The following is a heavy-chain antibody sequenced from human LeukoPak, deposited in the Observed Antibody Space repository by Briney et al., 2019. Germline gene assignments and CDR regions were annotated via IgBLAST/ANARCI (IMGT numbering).Heavy chain of an antibody. D-gene: IGHD3-10*02. J-gene: IGHJ4*02. CDR1: GYTFTGYD. CDR3: ARLCSRLGERGFHY. V-gene: IGHV1-2*02. CDR2: INPNNGGT. Sequence: ASVKVSCKPSGYTFTGYDMHWVRQAPGQGLEWMGWINPNNGGTYYAQKFQGRVTMTWDTSITTAYMELSSLRSEDPAVYYCARLCSRLGERGFHYWGQGTLVTVSS.